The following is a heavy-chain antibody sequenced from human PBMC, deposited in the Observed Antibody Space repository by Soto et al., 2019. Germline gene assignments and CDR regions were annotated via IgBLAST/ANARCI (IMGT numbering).Heavy chain of an antibody. D-gene: IGHD3-22*01. V-gene: IGHV4-59*13. Sequence: SEILSVTCTVAGGSSSSYYWSWIRQPPEKGLKWIGYIYYNGTTNYNPSLKSRVTMSVGTSKNQFSLKLSSVTAADTAVYYCARYYYDTSGYYYDYWGQGSLVTVSS. CDR2: IYYNGTT. CDR3: ARYYYDTSGYYYDY. J-gene: IGHJ4*02. CDR1: GGSSSSYY.